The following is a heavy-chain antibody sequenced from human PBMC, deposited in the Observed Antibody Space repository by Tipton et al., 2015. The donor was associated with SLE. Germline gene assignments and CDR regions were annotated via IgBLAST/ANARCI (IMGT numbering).Heavy chain of an antibody. D-gene: IGHD3-10*01. CDR3: ARHLGVIVAFEV. CDR1: GGSISSGTYY. CDR2: FYFSGSS. J-gene: IGHJ3*01. V-gene: IGHV4-61*01. Sequence: LRLSCTVSGGSISSGTYYWSWIRQSPGKGLEWIGFFYFSGSSQYNPSLKSRVAISADTSNNQFSLELRSVTAADTAVYYCARHLGVIVAFEVWGQGTVLTVSS.